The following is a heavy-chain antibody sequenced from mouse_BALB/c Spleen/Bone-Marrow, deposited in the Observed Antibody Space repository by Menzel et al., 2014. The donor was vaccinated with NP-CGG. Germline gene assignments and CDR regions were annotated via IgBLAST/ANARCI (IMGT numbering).Heavy chain of an antibody. D-gene: IGHD2-1*01. V-gene: IGHV1-87*01. J-gene: IGHJ3*01. CDR2: IYPGDGDT. Sequence: VQLVESGAELARPGASVKLSCKASGYTFTSYWMQWVKQRPGQGLEWIGAIYPGDGDTRYTQKFKGKATLTADKSSSTAYMQLSSLASEDAAVYYCERGGNYPAWFAYWGQGTLVTVSA. CDR1: GYTFTSYW. CDR3: ERGGNYPAWFAY.